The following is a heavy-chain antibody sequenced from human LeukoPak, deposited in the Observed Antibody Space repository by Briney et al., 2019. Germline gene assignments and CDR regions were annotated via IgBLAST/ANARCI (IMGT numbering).Heavy chain of an antibody. CDR3: ARVRTTVVTRDYYYGMDV. J-gene: IGHJ6*02. CDR1: GGSISSYY. V-gene: IGHV4-59*01. CDR2: IYYSGST. D-gene: IGHD4-23*01. Sequence: PSETLSLTCTVSGGSISSYYWSWIRQPPGKGLEWIGYIYYSGSTNYNPSLKSRVTISVDTSKNQFSLKLSSVTAADTAVYYCARVRTTVVTRDYYYGMDVWGQGTTVTVSS.